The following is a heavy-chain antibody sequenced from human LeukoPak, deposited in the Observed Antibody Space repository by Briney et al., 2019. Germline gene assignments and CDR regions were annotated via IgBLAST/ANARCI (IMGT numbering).Heavy chain of an antibody. V-gene: IGHV3-48*03. CDR1: GFNFHSHE. Sequence: PGGPLRLSCAASGFNFHSHEMKWVRHAPGKGLEFLSYNSPSGTTIYYAVSVKRRFTIYRDNPKNSLYLQMNSLRAEDTAVYYCARGGYCTTALCYAMNAFDIWGQGTMVTVSS. CDR2: NSPSGTTI. CDR3: ARGGYCTTALCYAMNAFDI. D-gene: IGHD2-2*03. J-gene: IGHJ3*02.